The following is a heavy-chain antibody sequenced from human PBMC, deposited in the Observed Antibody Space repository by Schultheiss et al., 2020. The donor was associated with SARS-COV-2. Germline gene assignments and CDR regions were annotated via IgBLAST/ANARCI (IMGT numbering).Heavy chain of an antibody. J-gene: IGHJ4*02. CDR3: ARAVGGSRVVPAAIDY. CDR2: ISAYNGNT. V-gene: IGHV1-18*04. D-gene: IGHD2-2*01. Sequence: GESLKISCKASGYTFTSYYMHWVRQAPGQGLEWMGWISAYNGNTNYAQKLQGRVTMTTDTSTSTAYMELRSLRSDDTAVYYCARAVGGSRVVPAAIDYWGQGTLVTVSS. CDR1: GYTFTSYY.